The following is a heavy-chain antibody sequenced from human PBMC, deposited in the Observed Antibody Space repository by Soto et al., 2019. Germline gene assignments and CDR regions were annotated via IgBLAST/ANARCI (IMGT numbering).Heavy chain of an antibody. V-gene: IGHV3-30*18. CDR3: AKDTFAYCSGGSCLYYYGMDV. J-gene: IGHJ6*02. CDR2: ISYDGRSK. CDR1: GFIFNIYG. Sequence: QAQLVESGGGAVQPGRSLRLSCAAPGFIFNIYGMHWVRQAPGKGLEWVAVISYDGRSKYYADSVKGRFTVSRDNSNDTVYLQLNSLRAEDKDVYYCAKDTFAYCSGGSCLYYYGMDVWGQGTTVTVSS. D-gene: IGHD2-15*01.